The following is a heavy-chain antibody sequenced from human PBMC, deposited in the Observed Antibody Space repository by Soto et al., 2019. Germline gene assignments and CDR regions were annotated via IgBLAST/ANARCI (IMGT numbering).Heavy chain of an antibody. Sequence: LRLSCAASGFTFSDHAMHWVRQAPGKGREWLAIIWNDGSNKFYAGSVKGRFTISRDNSKNTVYLQMNTLSAEDTAVYYCARALFPDVDIYAMDVWGQGTTVTVSS. D-gene: IGHD2-2*03. J-gene: IGHJ6*02. V-gene: IGHV3-33*01. CDR3: ARALFPDVDIYAMDV. CDR2: IWNDGSNK. CDR1: GFTFSDHA.